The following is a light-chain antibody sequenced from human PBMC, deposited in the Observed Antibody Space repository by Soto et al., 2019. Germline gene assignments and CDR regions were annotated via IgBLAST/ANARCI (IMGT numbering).Light chain of an antibody. Sequence: EIVVTQSPGTLALSPGERATLSSMASQRVSSIYLAWYQQRPGQATRLLIKTAYLRATGIPDRFSGSGYGTDFTLTISRLEPEDFAVYFCQQYSSSLITFGQGTRLEI. CDR2: TAY. CDR3: QQYSSSLIT. CDR1: QRVSSIY. J-gene: IGKJ5*01. V-gene: IGKV3-20*01.